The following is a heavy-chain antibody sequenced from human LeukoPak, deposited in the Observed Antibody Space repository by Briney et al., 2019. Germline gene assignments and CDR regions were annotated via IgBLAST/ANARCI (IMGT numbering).Heavy chain of an antibody. Sequence: PGGSLRLSCAASEFTFSSYGMHWVRQAPGKGLEWVAVISYDGSNKYYAESAKGRFTISRDNSKNTLYLQMNSLRAEDTAVYYCEVDGYWGQGTLVTVSS. J-gene: IGHJ4*02. V-gene: IGHV3-30*03. D-gene: IGHD5-12*01. CDR1: EFTFSSYG. CDR2: ISYDGSNK. CDR3: EVDGY.